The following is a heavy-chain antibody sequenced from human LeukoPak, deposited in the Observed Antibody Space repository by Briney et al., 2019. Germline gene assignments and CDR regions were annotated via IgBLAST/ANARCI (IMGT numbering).Heavy chain of an antibody. J-gene: IGHJ4*02. Sequence: PGGSLRLSCAASGFTFSSHWMHWVRQAPGKGLLWFSRINPDGSTTTYADSVKGRFTISRDNAKNTLFLQMNSLRAEDTAVYYCARISSDSISYYDHWGRGTLVTASS. CDR3: ARISSDSISYYDH. CDR1: GFTFSSHW. CDR2: INPDGSTT. D-gene: IGHD3-22*01. V-gene: IGHV3-74*01.